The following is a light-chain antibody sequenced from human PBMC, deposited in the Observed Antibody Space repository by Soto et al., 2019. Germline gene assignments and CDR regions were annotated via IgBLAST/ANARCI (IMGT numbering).Light chain of an antibody. Sequence: QSVLTQPPSASGSPGQSVTISCTGTSSDVGGYDYVSWYQQHPGKAPKLMIYEVTIRPSGVSDRFSGSKSGNTASLTVSGRKADDETDYYCSSYTGGNPSYVFGTGTKLTVL. CDR2: EVT. CDR1: SSDVGGYDY. J-gene: IGLJ1*01. CDR3: SSYTGGNPSYV. V-gene: IGLV2-8*01.